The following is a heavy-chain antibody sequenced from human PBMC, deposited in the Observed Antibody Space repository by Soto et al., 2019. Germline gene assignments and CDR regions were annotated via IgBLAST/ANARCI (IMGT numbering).Heavy chain of an antibody. J-gene: IGHJ4*02. D-gene: IGHD3-10*01. V-gene: IGHV1-18*04. Sequence: ASVKVSCKASGYTFTSYGISWVRQAPGQGIEWMGWISAYNGNTNYAQKLQGRVTMTTDTSTSTAYMELRSLRSDDTAVYYCARRRITMVRGVRGPVRYYFDYWGQGTLVTVSS. CDR1: GYTFTSYG. CDR2: ISAYNGNT. CDR3: ARRRITMVRGVRGPVRYYFDY.